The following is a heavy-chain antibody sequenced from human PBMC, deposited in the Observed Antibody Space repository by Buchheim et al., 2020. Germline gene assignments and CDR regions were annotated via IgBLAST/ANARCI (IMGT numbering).Heavy chain of an antibody. CDR3: ARDTSYCGGDCYYFDY. Sequence: QVQLQESGPGLVKPSQTLSLTCTVSGGSISSGSYYWSRIRQPAGKGLEWIGRIYTSGSTNYNPSLKSRVTISVDTSKNQFSLKLSSVTAADTAVYYCARDTSYCGGDCYYFDYWGQGTL. CDR1: GGSISSGSYY. CDR2: IYTSGST. D-gene: IGHD2-21*02. V-gene: IGHV4-61*02. J-gene: IGHJ4*02.